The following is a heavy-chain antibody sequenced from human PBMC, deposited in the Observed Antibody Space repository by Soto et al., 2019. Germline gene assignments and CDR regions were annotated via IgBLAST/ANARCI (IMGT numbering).Heavy chain of an antibody. J-gene: IGHJ4*02. Sequence: ASVKVSCKASGYTFDDYYIHWVRQAPGQGLEWIGWINPNGGGTNHAQKFQGRVTMTRDTSIKTAYIELSSLRSDDTALYYCARVLRDDAYNEWGQGTLVTVSS. CDR1: GYTFDDYY. CDR3: ARVLRDDAYNE. CDR2: INPNGGGT. D-gene: IGHD2-15*01. V-gene: IGHV1-2*02.